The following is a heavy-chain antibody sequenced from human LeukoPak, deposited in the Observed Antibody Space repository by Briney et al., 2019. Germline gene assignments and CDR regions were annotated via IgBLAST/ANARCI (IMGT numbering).Heavy chain of an antibody. Sequence: SLKASCKASGGTFSSTAISRVPQAPRHGLKCMRGIIPTISTANHAQTFQGRVTITAHESTPTTYIELSSLRSQATTVYYCARVRYQVVVIAYDAFDIWGQGTMVTVSS. CDR2: IIPTISTA. J-gene: IGHJ3*02. V-gene: IGHV1-69*13. CDR3: ARVRYQVVVIAYDAFDI. D-gene: IGHD2-21*01. CDR1: GGTFSSTA.